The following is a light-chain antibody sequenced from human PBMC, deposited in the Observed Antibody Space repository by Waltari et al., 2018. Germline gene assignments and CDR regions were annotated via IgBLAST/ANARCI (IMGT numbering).Light chain of an antibody. V-gene: IGKV3-15*01. CDR1: QSISTS. CDR2: GAS. Sequence: EKVMTQSPATLSVSPGERATLSCRASQSISTSLAWYQQKPGQAPRLLIYGASTRATGIPAMFSGSGSGTEFTLSISSLQSEDFAIYYCQQYNNWPRTFGQGTKVEIK. J-gene: IGKJ1*01. CDR3: QQYNNWPRT.